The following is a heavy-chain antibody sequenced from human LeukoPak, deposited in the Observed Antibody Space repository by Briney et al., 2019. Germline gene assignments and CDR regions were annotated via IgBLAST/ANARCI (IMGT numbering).Heavy chain of an antibody. Sequence: KPGGSLRLSCAASGFTFSSYSLNWVRQAPGKGLEWVSSISSSSSYIYYADSVKGRFTISRDNAKNSLYLKMNSLRAEDTAAYYCAKEVDITIVYYYYMDVWGKGTTVTVSS. D-gene: IGHD3-3*01. J-gene: IGHJ6*03. CDR3: AKEVDITIVYYYYMDV. CDR1: GFTFSSYS. V-gene: IGHV3-21*01. CDR2: ISSSSSYI.